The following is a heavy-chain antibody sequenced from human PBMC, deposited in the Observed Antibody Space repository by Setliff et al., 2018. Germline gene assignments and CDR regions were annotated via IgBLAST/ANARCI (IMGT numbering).Heavy chain of an antibody. CDR2: IYPGDSDT. Sequence: GESLKISCKGSGNTFANYWIGWVRQMPGKGLEWMGIIYPGDSDTRYGPSFQGQVIISVDKSISTAYLQWSSLKASDTAIYYCAKTYNWNSYDTFDLWGQGTMVTVSS. D-gene: IGHD1-7*01. CDR3: AKTYNWNSYDTFDL. CDR1: GNTFANYW. J-gene: IGHJ3*01. V-gene: IGHV5-51*01.